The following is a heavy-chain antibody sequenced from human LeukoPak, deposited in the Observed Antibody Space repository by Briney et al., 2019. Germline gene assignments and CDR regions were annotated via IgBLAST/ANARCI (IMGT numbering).Heavy chain of an antibody. J-gene: IGHJ5*02. D-gene: IGHD6-6*01. V-gene: IGHV4-59*12. Sequence: SETLSLTCTVSGGSISSYYWSWIRQPPGKGLEWIGYIYYSGSTNYNPSLKSRVTISVDTSKNQFSLKLSSVTAADTAVYYCARVRSSRDNWFDPWGQGTLVTVSS. CDR1: GGSISSYY. CDR3: ARVRSSRDNWFDP. CDR2: IYYSGST.